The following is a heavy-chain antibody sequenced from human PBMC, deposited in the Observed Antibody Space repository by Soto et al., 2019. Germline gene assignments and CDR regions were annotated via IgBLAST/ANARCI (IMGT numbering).Heavy chain of an antibody. CDR3: AKLMVTVTTIPYYFAY. J-gene: IGHJ4*02. V-gene: IGHV3-30*18. CDR2: VSYDGSKK. D-gene: IGHD4-17*01. CDR1: GFTFSSYG. Sequence: QVQLVESGGGVVQPGRSLRLSCAASGFTFSSYGMHWVRQAPGKGLEWVAVVSYDGSKKYYADSVKGRFTIARDNSKKSRYLQTKSLRADDTAVYYCAKLMVTVTTIPYYFAYWGQETLDTVT.